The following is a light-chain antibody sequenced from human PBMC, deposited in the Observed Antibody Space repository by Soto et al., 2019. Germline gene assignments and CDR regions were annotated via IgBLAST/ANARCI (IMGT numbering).Light chain of an antibody. CDR3: AAPDVSLGGTV. CDR1: SSDVGGYNY. Sequence: QSALTQPPSASGSPGQSVAISCTGTSSDVGGYNYVSWYQQHPGKAPKLMIYEVNKRPSGVPDRFSASKSGTSASLAISGLRSEDEGDYYCAAPDVSLGGTVCGGG. CDR2: EVN. V-gene: IGLV2-8*01. J-gene: IGLJ2*01.